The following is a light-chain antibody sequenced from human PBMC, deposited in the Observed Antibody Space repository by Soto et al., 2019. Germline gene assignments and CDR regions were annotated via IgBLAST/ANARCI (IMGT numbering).Light chain of an antibody. V-gene: IGKV1-5*03. CDR3: HYCNNACWT. J-gene: IGKJ1*01. CDR2: KTS. Sequence: DIQLTQSPSTLSASVGDRVTITCRARQSISSRLAWYQQKPGKAPKFLIYKTSNLESGVPSRFSGRGSGTEFTLTIRSLQLDDFAAYYCHYCNNACWTFGHGSKVEI. CDR1: QSISSR.